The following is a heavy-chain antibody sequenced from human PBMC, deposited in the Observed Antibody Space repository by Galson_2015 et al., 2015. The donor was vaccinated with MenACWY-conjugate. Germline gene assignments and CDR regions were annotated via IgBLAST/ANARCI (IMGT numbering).Heavy chain of an antibody. J-gene: IGHJ4*02. CDR3: AKDPGGGFYESSGSHDY. D-gene: IGHD3-22*01. CDR1: GFIFSNYG. V-gene: IGHV3-30*02. CDR2: IRYDGNNK. Sequence: SLRLSCAASGFIFSNYGMHWVRQAPGKGLAWVTFIRYDGNNKYYGDSVKGRFTISRDNSKNTVYLQMDRLRADDTAVYYCAKDPGGGFYESSGSHDYWGQGTLVTVSS.